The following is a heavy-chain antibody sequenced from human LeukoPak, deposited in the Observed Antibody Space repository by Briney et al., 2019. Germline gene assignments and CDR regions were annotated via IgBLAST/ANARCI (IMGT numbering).Heavy chain of an antibody. V-gene: IGHV3-23*01. CDR3: VRDRYGDTDY. CDR2: ISGSGYSS. CDR1: GLTFSSYA. J-gene: IGHJ4*02. Sequence: GGSLRLSCAASGLTFSSYAMSWVRQAPGKRLEWVSAISGSGYSSYYADSVKGRFTISRDNSKNTLYLQMNSLRVEDTAIYYCVRDRYGDTDYWGQGTLVTVSS. D-gene: IGHD2-21*01.